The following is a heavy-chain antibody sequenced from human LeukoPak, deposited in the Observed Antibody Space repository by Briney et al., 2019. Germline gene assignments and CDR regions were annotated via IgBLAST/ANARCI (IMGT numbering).Heavy chain of an antibody. V-gene: IGHV3-23*01. Sequence: GGSLRLSCAASGFTFSSYGMSWVRQAPGKGLEWVSAISGSGGSTYYADSVKGRFTISRDNSKNTLYLQMNSLRAEDTAVYYCAKALGYSYGHWDYWGHGTLVTVSS. CDR3: AKALGYSYGHWDY. CDR1: GFTFSSYG. CDR2: ISGSGGST. J-gene: IGHJ4*01. D-gene: IGHD5-18*01.